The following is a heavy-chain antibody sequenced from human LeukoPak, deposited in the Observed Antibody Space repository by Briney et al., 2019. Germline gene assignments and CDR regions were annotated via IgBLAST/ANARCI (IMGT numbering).Heavy chain of an antibody. CDR2: IYSGGST. Sequence: GGSLRLSCAASGFTVSSNYMSWVRQAPGKGLEWVSVIYSGGSTYYADSVKGRFTISRDNSKNTLYLQMHSLRAEDTAVYYCARGWAYYGMDVWGQGTTVTVSS. CDR3: ARGWAYYGMDV. CDR1: GFTVSSNY. V-gene: IGHV3-53*01. J-gene: IGHJ6*02. D-gene: IGHD5-24*01.